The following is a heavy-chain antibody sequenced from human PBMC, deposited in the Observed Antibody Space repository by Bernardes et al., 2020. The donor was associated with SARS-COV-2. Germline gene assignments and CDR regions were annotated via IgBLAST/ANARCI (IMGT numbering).Heavy chain of an antibody. CDR1: GLTISNYW. D-gene: IGHD3-22*01. CDR2: VKGDGSIT. J-gene: IGHJ4*02. Sequence: GGSLRLSCVVSGLTISNYWMHWVRQAPGKGLVWVARVKGDGSITNYEDSVKDRFTISRDNAKNTLYLQMNSLRAEDTAVDYCDLTYYYDSSSYNWRQGTLVTGSS. V-gene: IGHV3-74*01. CDR3: DLTYYYDSSSYN.